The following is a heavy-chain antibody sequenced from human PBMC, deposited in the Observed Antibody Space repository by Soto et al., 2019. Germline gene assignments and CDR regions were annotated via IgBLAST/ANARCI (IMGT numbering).Heavy chain of an antibody. Sequence: SETLSLTCTVSGDSISSYYWTWIRQPPGKGLEWIAFIYYGGSINYNPSLKSRVAISVDTSKNQFSLNLSSVTAADTAVYYCARARGARYFDYWGQGTLVTVSS. CDR1: GDSISSYY. J-gene: IGHJ4*02. CDR2: IYYGGSI. D-gene: IGHD2-15*01. CDR3: ARARGARYFDY. V-gene: IGHV4-59*08.